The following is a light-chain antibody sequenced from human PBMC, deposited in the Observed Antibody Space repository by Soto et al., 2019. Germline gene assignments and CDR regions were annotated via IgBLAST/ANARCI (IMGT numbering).Light chain of an antibody. V-gene: IGKV3-20*01. CDR2: GAS. J-gene: IGKJ1*01. CDR3: QQYGNSPRT. CDR1: QSVSSTY. Sequence: EIVLTPSPGTLSLSPGERATLSCRASQSVSSTYLVWYQQKPGQAPRLLIYGASRRATGIPDRFSGSGSGTDFTLTITRLEPEDFAVYYCQQYGNSPRTFGQGTKVEI.